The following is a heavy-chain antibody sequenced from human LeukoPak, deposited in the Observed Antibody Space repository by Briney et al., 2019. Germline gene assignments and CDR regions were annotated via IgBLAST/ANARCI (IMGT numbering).Heavy chain of an antibody. CDR2: INHSGST. J-gene: IGHJ5*02. CDR1: GGSFSGYY. V-gene: IGHV4-34*01. D-gene: IGHD2-2*01. CDR3: ARGHIVVAPAARNWFDP. Sequence: PSETLSLTCAVYGGSFSGYYWSWIRQPPGKGLEWIGEINHSGSTNYNPSLKSRVTISVDTSKNQFSLKLSSVTAADTAVYYCARGHIVVAPAARNWFDPWGQGTLVTVSS.